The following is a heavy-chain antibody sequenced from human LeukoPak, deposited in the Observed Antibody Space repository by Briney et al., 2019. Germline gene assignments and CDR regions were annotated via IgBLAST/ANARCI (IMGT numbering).Heavy chain of an antibody. CDR2: IRGSGDNT. CDR1: GFTFSSFA. Sequence: PGGSLRLSCAASGFTFSSFAMSWVRQAPGKRLEWVSSIRGSGDNTNYGDSVKGRFTITRDNSKNTLYLQMNSLRAEDTAVYYCAKDSGHLLYYFDYWGQGTLVTVSS. CDR3: AKDSGHLLYYFDY. D-gene: IGHD5-12*01. V-gene: IGHV3-23*01. J-gene: IGHJ4*02.